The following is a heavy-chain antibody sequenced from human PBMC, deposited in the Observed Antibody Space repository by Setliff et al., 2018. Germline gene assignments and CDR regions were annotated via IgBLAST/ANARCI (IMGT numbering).Heavy chain of an antibody. D-gene: IGHD3-22*01. CDR1: GYSFTVFG. CDR3: VRGQGPRTVVAIPFDH. J-gene: IGHJ4*02. V-gene: IGHV1-18*01. Sequence: ASVKVSCKTSGYSFTVFGIGWVRQAPGQGLEWMGWISPYYGSTDYAQKFQGRVTMTTDTSTSTAYMELTRLTTDDTALYYCVRGQGPRTVVAIPFDHWGQGTLVTVSS. CDR2: ISPYYGST.